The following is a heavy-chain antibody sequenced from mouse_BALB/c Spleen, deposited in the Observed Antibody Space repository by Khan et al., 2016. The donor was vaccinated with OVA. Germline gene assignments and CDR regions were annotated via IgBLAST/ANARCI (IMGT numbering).Heavy chain of an antibody. CDR3: ASELRRYYAMDY. V-gene: IGHV3-2*02. CDR2: ISNSGSA. D-gene: IGHD4-1*01. Sequence: EVKLLESGPGLVKPSQSLSLTCTVTGYSITRDYAWNWIRQFPGNKLEWMGYISNSGSASYNPSLKSRISITRDTSKNQFFLQLDSVTTEDTATYYCASELRRYYAMDYWGQGTSVTVSS. CDR1: GYSITRDYA. J-gene: IGHJ4*01.